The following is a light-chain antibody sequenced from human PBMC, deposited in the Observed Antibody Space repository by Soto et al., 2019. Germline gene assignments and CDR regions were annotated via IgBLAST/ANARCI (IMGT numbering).Light chain of an antibody. CDR2: EVS. CDR3: SSYAGSSARVV. V-gene: IGLV2-14*01. Sequence: QSALAQPASVSGSPGQSITISCTGTNSDVGGYNYVSWYQQFPGKAPKLMIHEVSNRPSGVSNRFSGSKSGNTASLTISGLQADDEADYYCSSYAGSSARVVFGGGTKLTVL. CDR1: NSDVGGYNY. J-gene: IGLJ2*01.